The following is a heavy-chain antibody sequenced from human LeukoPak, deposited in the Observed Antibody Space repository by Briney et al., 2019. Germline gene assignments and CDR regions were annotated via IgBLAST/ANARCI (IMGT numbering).Heavy chain of an antibody. CDR2: ISSSSSYT. D-gene: IGHD5-12*01. Sequence: GGSLRLSCAASGFTFSDYYMSWIRLAPGKGLEWVSYISSSSSYTNYADSVKGRFTISRDNAKNSLYLQMNSLRAEDTAVYYCASQAYSGYDYTLFYFGYWGQGTLVTVSS. CDR1: GFTFSDYY. CDR3: ASQAYSGYDYTLFYFGY. J-gene: IGHJ4*02. V-gene: IGHV3-11*06.